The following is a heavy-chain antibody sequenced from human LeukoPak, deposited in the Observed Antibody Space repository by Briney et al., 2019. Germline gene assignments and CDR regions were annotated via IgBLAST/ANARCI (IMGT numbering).Heavy chain of an antibody. Sequence: SETLSLTCTVSGGSISSYYWSWIRQPPGKGLEWIGYIYNSGSTNHNPSLRSRVTISVDTSKNQFSLRLSSVTAADTAVYYCARKERWLQSSGYYYGMDVWGQGTTVTVSS. CDR1: GGSISSYY. V-gene: IGHV4-59*12. J-gene: IGHJ6*02. CDR3: ARKERWLQSSGYYYGMDV. D-gene: IGHD5-24*01. CDR2: IYNSGST.